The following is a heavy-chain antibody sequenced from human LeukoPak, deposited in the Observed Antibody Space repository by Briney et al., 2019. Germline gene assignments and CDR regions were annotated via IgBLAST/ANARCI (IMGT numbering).Heavy chain of an antibody. CDR1: GFTFSYYG. V-gene: IGHV3-30*18. J-gene: IGHJ4*02. CDR2: ISHDGSNK. CDR3: AKDLAEKEDY. Sequence: PGGSLRLSCAASGFTFSYYGMHWVRQAPGKGLEWVAIISHDGSNKHYAVSVKGRFTISRDNAKNTLYLQMISLRAEDTAVYYCAKDLAEKEDYWGQGTLVTVSS.